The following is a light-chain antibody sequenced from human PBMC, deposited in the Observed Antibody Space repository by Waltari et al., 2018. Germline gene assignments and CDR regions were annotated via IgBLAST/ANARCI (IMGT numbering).Light chain of an antibody. J-gene: IGKJ1*01. Sequence: ETVMTQSPATLSVSPGERATLSCRASQSVKSYLAWYQQKPGQAPRLRIYGASTRATGIPARFSGSGSGTEFTLTISSLQSEDLAVYYCQQYNSWPRTFGQGTKVEIK. CDR3: QQYNSWPRT. CDR2: GAS. CDR1: QSVKSY. V-gene: IGKV3-15*01.